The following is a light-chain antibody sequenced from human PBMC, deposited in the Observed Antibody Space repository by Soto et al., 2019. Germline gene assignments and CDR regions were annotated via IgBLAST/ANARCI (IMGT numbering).Light chain of an antibody. Sequence: EIVMTQSPATLAVSPGERAALSCRASQSVSSNFAWYQQKPGQAPRLLIYGASSRATGTPARFSGSGSGTEFTLTISSLQSEDIAVYYCQQYNKWPYTFGLGTKLEMK. CDR3: QQYNKWPYT. CDR1: QSVSSN. CDR2: GAS. J-gene: IGKJ2*01. V-gene: IGKV3-15*01.